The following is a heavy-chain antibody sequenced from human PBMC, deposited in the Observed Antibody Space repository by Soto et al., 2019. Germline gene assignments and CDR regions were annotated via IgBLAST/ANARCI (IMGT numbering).Heavy chain of an antibody. Sequence: QVQLVQAGAEVKKPGSSVKVSCKASGGTFSSYAISWVRQAPGQGLEWMGGIIPIFGTANYAQKFQGRVTIPADKSTSTADLALSSLRSEDTAVYYCARWGYDSSGYSDYWGQGTLVTVSS. D-gene: IGHD3-22*01. J-gene: IGHJ4*02. CDR1: GGTFSSYA. CDR3: ARWGYDSSGYSDY. CDR2: IIPIFGTA. V-gene: IGHV1-69*06.